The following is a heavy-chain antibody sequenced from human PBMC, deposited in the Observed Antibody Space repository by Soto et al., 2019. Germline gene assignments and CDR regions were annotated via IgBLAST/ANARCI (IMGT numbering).Heavy chain of an antibody. CDR2: ISAYNGNT. J-gene: IGHJ4*02. Sequence: QVQLVQSGAEVKKPGASVKVSCKASGYTFTSYGISWVRQAPGQGLEWMGWISAYNGNTNYAQKLQGRVTMTTDTSTSTAYMELRSLRSDDTAVYYCARVALGESSGWEASFDYWGQGTLVTVSS. CDR1: GYTFTSYG. D-gene: IGHD6-19*01. V-gene: IGHV1-18*01. CDR3: ARVALGESSGWEASFDY.